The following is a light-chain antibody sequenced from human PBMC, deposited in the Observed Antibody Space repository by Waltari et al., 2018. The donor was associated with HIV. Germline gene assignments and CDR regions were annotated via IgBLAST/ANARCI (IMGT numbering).Light chain of an antibody. CDR2: SNN. V-gene: IGLV1-44*01. Sequence: QSALTQPPSASGTPGQRVTMSCSGSSSNIGSKTVNWYQQLPGTAPKLLIFSNNQRPSGVPDRFSGSKSGTSASLAISGIQSEDEADYYCAAWDDSLDEYVFGTGTKVTVL. CDR1: SSNIGSKT. CDR3: AAWDDSLDEYV. J-gene: IGLJ1*01.